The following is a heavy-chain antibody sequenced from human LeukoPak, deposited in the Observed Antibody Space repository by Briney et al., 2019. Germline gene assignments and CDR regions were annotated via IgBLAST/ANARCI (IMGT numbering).Heavy chain of an antibody. CDR2: IYSGGSA. Sequence: GGSLRLSCAASGFTVTSNYMSWVRQAPGKGLEWVSVIYSGGSAYYADSVKGRFTISRDNSKNTLYLQMNSLRAEDTAVYYCAKDRRIAVAIYYFDYWGQGTLVTVSS. CDR1: GFTVTSNY. CDR3: AKDRRIAVAIYYFDY. J-gene: IGHJ4*02. D-gene: IGHD6-19*01. V-gene: IGHV3-66*01.